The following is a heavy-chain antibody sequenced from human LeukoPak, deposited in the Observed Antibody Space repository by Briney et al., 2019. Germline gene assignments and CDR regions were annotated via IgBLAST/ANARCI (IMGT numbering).Heavy chain of an antibody. Sequence: PSETLSLTCTVSGGSISSSRFNWGWVRQAPGKGLEWVSSISSSSSYIYYADSVKGRFTISRDNAKNSLYLQMNSLRAEDTAVYYCARLRVPLPDSSSSDYWGQGTLVTVSS. D-gene: IGHD6-13*01. V-gene: IGHV3-21*01. J-gene: IGHJ4*02. CDR3: ARLRVPLPDSSSSDY. CDR2: ISSSSSYI. CDR1: GGSISSSR.